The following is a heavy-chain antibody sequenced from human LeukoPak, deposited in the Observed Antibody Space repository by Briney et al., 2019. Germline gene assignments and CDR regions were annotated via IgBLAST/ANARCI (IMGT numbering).Heavy chain of an antibody. D-gene: IGHD3-9*01. J-gene: IGHJ6*04. CDR3: AGDYDILTGYAPYYYYGMDV. CDR1: GFPLRSFG. CDR2: IRSRSSYI. V-gene: IGHV3-21*01. Sequence: GGPLTLPCAPWGFPLRSFGMNGARRAPGRGREGVPPIRSRSSYIYYADSVKGRFTISRDNAKNSLYLQMNSLRAEHTAVYYCAGDYDILTGYAPYYYYGMDVWGKGTTVTVSS.